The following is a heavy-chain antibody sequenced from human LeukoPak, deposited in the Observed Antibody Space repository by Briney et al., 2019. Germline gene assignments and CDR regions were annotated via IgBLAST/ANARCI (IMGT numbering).Heavy chain of an antibody. CDR2: LRIGGSEQ. V-gene: IGHV3-30*02. J-gene: IGHJ5*02. D-gene: IGHD3-9*01. CDR1: GLTLSRYG. Sequence: GGSLRLSCSGSGLTLSRYGMTWIRQAPGEGLEWVAFLRIGGSEQYYAYSVSRLFTIFRDDSTNTQYLHMDSLRTADTAVYYCAKDLSGSVISSWGQGTMVTVSS. CDR3: AKDLSGSVISS.